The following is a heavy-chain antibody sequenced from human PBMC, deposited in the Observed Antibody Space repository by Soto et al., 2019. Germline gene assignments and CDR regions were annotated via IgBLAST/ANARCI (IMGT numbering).Heavy chain of an antibody. CDR1: GGSISSYS. J-gene: IGHJ5*02. CDR3: ARGGPNGLSWFDP. CDR2: IYHSGST. Sequence: SETLSLTCTVSGGSISSYSWSWIRQPPGKGLEWIGYIYHSGSTYYNPSLKSRVTISVDRSKNQFSLKLSSVTAADTAVYYCARGGPNGLSWFDPWGQGTLVTVSS. D-gene: IGHD2-8*01. V-gene: IGHV4-30-2*01.